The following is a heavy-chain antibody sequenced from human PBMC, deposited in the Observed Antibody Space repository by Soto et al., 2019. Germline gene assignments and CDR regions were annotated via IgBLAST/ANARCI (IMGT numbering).Heavy chain of an antibody. CDR2: ISYSGST. CDR1: GGSVSSSGSY. D-gene: IGHD3-10*01. J-gene: IGHJ6*02. V-gene: IGHV4-39*01. CDR3: ARRYCYGSGKYGLDV. Sequence: PSETLSLTCTVSGGSVSSSGSYWGWIRQPPGKGLEWIGTISYSGSTYYSPALKSRVTISVDTSKSQFSLKLSSVTAADTAVYYCARRYCYGSGKYGLDVWGQGTAVTVSS.